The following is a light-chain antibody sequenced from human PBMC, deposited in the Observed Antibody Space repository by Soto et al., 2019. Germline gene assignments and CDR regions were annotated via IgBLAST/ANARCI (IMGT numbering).Light chain of an antibody. V-gene: IGLV1-36*01. CDR2: HED. CDR3: ESCADSLNGQV. CDR1: SSDIGDNY. Sequence: QSVLTQPPSGSEAPRQTVTISCSGSSSDIGDNYVNWYQHRPGKAPKLLLYHEDLPPSGVPDRFSGSKSGTSASLAICGLQSEDEADYYCESCADSLNGQVFGGGTKLTVL. J-gene: IGLJ3*02.